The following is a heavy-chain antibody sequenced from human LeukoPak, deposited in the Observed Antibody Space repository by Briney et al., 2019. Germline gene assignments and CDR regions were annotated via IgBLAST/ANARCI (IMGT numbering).Heavy chain of an antibody. V-gene: IGHV3-74*01. D-gene: IGHD1-26*01. Sequence: GGSLRLSCAASGFNFNSYWMHWVRQAPGKGLVWVSRIDGDGSSTSYADSVKGRFTISRDNAKNTLYLQMNSLRAEDTAVYYCARTIVGAAFDYWGQGTLVTVSS. CDR3: ARTIVGAAFDY. J-gene: IGHJ4*02. CDR2: IDGDGSST. CDR1: GFNFNSYW.